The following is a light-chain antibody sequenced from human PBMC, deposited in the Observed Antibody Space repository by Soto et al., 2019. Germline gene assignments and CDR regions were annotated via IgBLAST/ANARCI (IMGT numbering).Light chain of an antibody. CDR1: NSDVGTYNS. CDR2: EVS. V-gene: IGLV2-14*01. Sequence: QSALTQPASVSGSPGQSITISCTGTNSDVGTYNSVSWYQHHPGKAPKLMICEVSNRPSGVSNRFSGSKSGNTASLSISGLQAEDEADYYCSSYRSSNTYVFGTRTKVTVL. J-gene: IGLJ1*01. CDR3: SSYRSSNTYV.